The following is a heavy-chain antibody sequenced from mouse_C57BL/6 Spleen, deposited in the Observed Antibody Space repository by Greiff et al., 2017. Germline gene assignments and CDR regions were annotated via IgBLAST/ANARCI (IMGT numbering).Heavy chain of an antibody. CDR1: GYAFTSYW. D-gene: IGHD2-5*01. J-gene: IGHJ1*03. V-gene: IGHV1-55*01. CDR3: VRPYDSNYWYFDV. CDR2: ISPGSGST. Sequence: QVQLQQPGAELVKPGASVKMSCKASGYAFTSYWMTWVKQRPGQGLEWIGDISPGSGSTNYNEKFKRKATLTVDTSSSTAYMQLSSLTSADSAVYYGVRPYDSNYWYFDVWGRGTTVTVSS.